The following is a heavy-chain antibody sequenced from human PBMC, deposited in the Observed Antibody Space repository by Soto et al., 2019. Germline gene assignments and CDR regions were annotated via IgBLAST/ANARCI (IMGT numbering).Heavy chain of an antibody. V-gene: IGHV3-23*01. CDR2: ISTSGDYT. CDR3: GMPPELPGY. D-gene: IGHD1-26*01. J-gene: IGHJ4*02. CDR1: GFTFRSYA. Sequence: EVQLLDSGGGLVQPGGSLRLSCAASGFTFRSYAMSWVRQAPGKGLEWVSAISTSGDYTYYADSVKGRFTISRDNSKNTLYLQMNSLRAEDTAVYYCGMPPELPGYWGKGTLVTVSS.